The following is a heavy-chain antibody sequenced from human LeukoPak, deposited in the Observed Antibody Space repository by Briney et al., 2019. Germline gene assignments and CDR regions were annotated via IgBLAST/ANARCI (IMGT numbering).Heavy chain of an antibody. V-gene: IGHV3-15*01. Sequence: GGSLRLSCAASGFTFSSYSMNWVRQAPGKGLEWVGRIKSKTDGGTTDYAAPVKGRFTISRDDSKNTLYLQMNSLKTEDTAVYYCTTAPLYSSSWPAFGYWGQGTLVTVSS. D-gene: IGHD6-13*01. CDR2: IKSKTDGGTT. CDR3: TTAPLYSSSWPAFGY. J-gene: IGHJ4*02. CDR1: GFTFSSYS.